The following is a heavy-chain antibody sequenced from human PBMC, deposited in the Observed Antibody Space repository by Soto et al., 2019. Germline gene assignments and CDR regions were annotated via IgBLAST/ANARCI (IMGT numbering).Heavy chain of an antibody. CDR2: ISYDGSNK. D-gene: IGHD2-2*01. Sequence: QVQLVESGGGVVQPGRSLRLSCAASGFTFSSYAMHWVRQAPGKGLEWVAVISYDGSNKYYADSVKGRFTISRDNSKNTLYLQMNSLRAEDTAVYYCARAYCISTSCYDFDYWGQGTLVTVSS. CDR3: ARAYCISTSCYDFDY. J-gene: IGHJ4*02. CDR1: GFTFSSYA. V-gene: IGHV3-30-3*01.